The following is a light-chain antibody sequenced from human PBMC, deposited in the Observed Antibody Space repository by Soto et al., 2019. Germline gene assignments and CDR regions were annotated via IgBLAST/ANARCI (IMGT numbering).Light chain of an antibody. J-gene: IGKJ2*03. V-gene: IGKV3D-20*01. CDR3: QQYGSSPYR. CDR1: QSVSSSS. CDR2: DAS. Sequence: EIVLTQSPATLSLSPGERATLSCGASQSVSSSSLAWYQQKPGLAPRLLIYDASGKATGIPDMFSGSGSGTDFTLTNSRLEPEDVAVYYCQQYGSSPYRVGEGTELEIK.